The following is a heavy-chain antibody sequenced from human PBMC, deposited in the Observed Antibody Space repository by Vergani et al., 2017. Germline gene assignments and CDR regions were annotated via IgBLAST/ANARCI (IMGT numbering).Heavy chain of an antibody. Sequence: QVQLVQSGAEVKKPGSSVKVSCKASGGTFSSYAISWVRQAPGQGLEWMGRIIPILGIANYAQKFQGRVTITADKSTSTAYMELSSLRAEDTAVYYCAKDLGQWPDYYFDYWGQGTLVTVSS. J-gene: IGHJ4*02. CDR2: IIPILGIA. V-gene: IGHV1-69*04. D-gene: IGHD6-19*01. CDR3: AKDLGQWPDYYFDY. CDR1: GGTFSSYA.